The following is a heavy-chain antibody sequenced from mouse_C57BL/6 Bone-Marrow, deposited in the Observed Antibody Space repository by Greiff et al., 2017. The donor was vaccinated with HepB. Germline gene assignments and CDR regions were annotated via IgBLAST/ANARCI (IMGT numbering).Heavy chain of an antibody. CDR3: ARRDYGNFYWYFDV. CDR1: GYAFSSSW. Sequence: QVQLQQPGPELVKPGASVKISCKASGYAFSSSWMNWVKQRPGKGLEWIGRIYPGDGDTNYNGKFKGKATLTADKSSSTAYMQLSSLTSEDSAVYFCARRDYGNFYWYFDVWGTGTTVTVSS. D-gene: IGHD2-1*01. V-gene: IGHV1-82*01. CDR2: IYPGDGDT. J-gene: IGHJ1*03.